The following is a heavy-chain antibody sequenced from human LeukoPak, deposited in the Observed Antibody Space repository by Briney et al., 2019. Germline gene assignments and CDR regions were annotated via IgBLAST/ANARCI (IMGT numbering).Heavy chain of an antibody. CDR2: MSFDGSHI. Sequence: GGSLRLSCAASQFTFNLHAMNWVRQAPGKGLDWVAVMSFDGSHIYYTDSVKGRFTISRDNSNNTLFLQMNSLNADDTAVYYCARGGTYYYQYYYMDVWGKGTTGTVSS. CDR3: ARGGTYYYQYYYMDV. D-gene: IGHD3-16*01. V-gene: IGHV3-30*10. J-gene: IGHJ6*03. CDR1: QFTFNLHA.